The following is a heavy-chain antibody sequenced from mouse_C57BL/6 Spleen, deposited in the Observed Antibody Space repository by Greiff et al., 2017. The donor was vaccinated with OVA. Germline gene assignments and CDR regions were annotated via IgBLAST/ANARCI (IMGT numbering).Heavy chain of an antibody. CDR2: INPSSGYT. Sequence: VQLQQSGAELARPGASVKMSCKASGYTFTSYTMHWVKQRPGQGLEWIGYINPSSGYTKYNQKFKDKATLTADKSSSTAYMQLSSLTSEDSAVYYCARQNWDGWYFDVWGTGTTVTVPS. V-gene: IGHV1-4*01. CDR3: ARQNWDGWYFDV. CDR1: GYTFTSYT. D-gene: IGHD4-1*01. J-gene: IGHJ1*03.